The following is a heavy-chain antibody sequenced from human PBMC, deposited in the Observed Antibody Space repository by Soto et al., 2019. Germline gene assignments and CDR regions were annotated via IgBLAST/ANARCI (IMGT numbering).Heavy chain of an antibody. Sequence: GASVKVSCKASGYSLTSYYMHWVRQAPGQGLEWMGITNPSDGSTNYAQKFQGRVTMTSDTSTSTVYMEMSSLRSEDTAIYYCARSYVTSRPIDFWGQGTLVTVSS. J-gene: IGHJ4*02. CDR3: ARSYVTSRPIDF. V-gene: IGHV1-46*01. D-gene: IGHD3-10*02. CDR2: TNPSDGST. CDR1: GYSLTSYY.